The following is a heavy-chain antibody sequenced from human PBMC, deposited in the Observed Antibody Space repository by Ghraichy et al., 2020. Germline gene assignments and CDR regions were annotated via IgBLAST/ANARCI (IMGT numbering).Heavy chain of an antibody. J-gene: IGHJ4*02. D-gene: IGHD6-13*01. CDR1: GFTFSSYS. CDR3: ARDPSSWYPRIGS. CDR2: ISSSSSTI. Sequence: LSLTCAASGFTFSSYSMNWVRQAPGKGLEWVSYISSSSSTIYYADSVKGRFTISRDNAKNSLYLQMNSLRDEDTAVYYCARDPSSWYPRIGSRAQGTLVTVSS. V-gene: IGHV3-48*02.